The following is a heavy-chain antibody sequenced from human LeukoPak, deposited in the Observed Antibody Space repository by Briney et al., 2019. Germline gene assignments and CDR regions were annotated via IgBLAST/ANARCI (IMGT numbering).Heavy chain of an antibody. V-gene: IGHV4-39*01. CDR2: IYYYGNT. D-gene: IGHD4-23*01. Sequence: PSETLSLTCTVSGGSISSSDYYWGWIRQPPGERLEWIGTIYYYGNTYYNPSLQGRVIISVDTSKNQFSLKLTSVTAPDTAVYYCARTVGTHRFDYWGQGILVTVSS. CDR1: GGSISSSDYY. J-gene: IGHJ4*02. CDR3: ARTVGTHRFDY.